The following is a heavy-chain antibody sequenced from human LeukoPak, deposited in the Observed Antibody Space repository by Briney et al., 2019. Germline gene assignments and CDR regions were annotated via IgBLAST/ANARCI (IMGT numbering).Heavy chain of an antibody. CDR1: GFTFSSYA. J-gene: IGHJ4*02. Sequence: GGSLRLSCAASGFTFSSYAMHWVRQAPGKGLEWVAVISYDGSNKYYADSVKGRFTISRDNSKNTLYLQMNSLRAEDTAVYYCARDLKDYWGQGTLVTVS. CDR2: ISYDGSNK. CDR3: ARDLKDY. V-gene: IGHV3-30-3*01.